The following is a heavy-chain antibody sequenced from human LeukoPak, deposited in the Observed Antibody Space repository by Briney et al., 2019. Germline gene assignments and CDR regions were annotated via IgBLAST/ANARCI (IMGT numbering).Heavy chain of an antibody. CDR1: GFTFGDYA. CDR3: TRVRDIVVVPAATPTWTPFDY. D-gene: IGHD2-2*01. V-gene: IGHV3-49*04. Sequence: GGSLRLSCTASGFTFGDYAMSWVRQAPGKGLEWVGFIRSKAYGGTTEYAASVKGRFTISRDDSKSIAYLQMNSLKTEDTAVYYCTRVRDIVVVPAATPTWTPFDYWGQGTLVTVSS. J-gene: IGHJ4*02. CDR2: IRSKAYGGTT.